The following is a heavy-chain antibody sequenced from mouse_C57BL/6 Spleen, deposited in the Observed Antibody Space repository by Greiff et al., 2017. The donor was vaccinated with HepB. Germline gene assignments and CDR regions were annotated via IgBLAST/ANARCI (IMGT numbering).Heavy chain of an antibody. CDR2: ISYSGST. Sequence: DVKLVESGPGLAKPSQTLSLTCSVTGYSITSDYWNWIRKFPGNKLEYMGYISYSGSTYYNPSLKSRISITRDTSKNQYYLQLNSVTTEDTATYYCARSRGSSYGYFDVWGTGTTVTVSS. V-gene: IGHV3-8*01. J-gene: IGHJ1*03. CDR1: GYSITSDY. CDR3: ARSRGSSYGYFDV. D-gene: IGHD1-1*01.